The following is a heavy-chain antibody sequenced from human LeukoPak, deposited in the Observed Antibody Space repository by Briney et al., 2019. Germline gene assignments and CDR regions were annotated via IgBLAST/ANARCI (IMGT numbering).Heavy chain of an antibody. CDR1: GFTFSNYA. V-gene: IGHV3-23*01. CDR3: AKRDRPCSGDCSAPYYFDY. CDR2: VSSSGVKT. Sequence: GGSLRLSCAASGFTFSNYATSWVRQAPGKGLEWVSSVSSSGVKTYYADSVKGRFTISRDNSRNTVYLQISSLRAEDTAVYYCAKRDRPCSGDCSAPYYFDYWGQGTLVTVSS. D-gene: IGHD2-21*02. J-gene: IGHJ4*02.